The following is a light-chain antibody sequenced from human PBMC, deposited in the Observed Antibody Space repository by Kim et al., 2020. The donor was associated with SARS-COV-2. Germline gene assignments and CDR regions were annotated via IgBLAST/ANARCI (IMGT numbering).Light chain of an antibody. CDR2: GKN. CDR1: SLRSYY. V-gene: IGLV3-19*01. CDR3: NSRDSSGNHLV. Sequence: SSELTQDPAVSVALGQTVRITCQGDSLRSYYASWYQQKPGQAPVLVIYGKNNRPSVIPDRFSGSSSGNTAPLTITGAQAEDEADYYCNSRDSSGNHLVFG. J-gene: IGLJ2*01.